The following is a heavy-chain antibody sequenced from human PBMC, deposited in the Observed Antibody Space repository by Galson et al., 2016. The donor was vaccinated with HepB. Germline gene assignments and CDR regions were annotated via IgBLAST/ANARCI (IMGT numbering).Heavy chain of an antibody. D-gene: IGHD5-12*01. CDR2: VDQRRFT. Sequence: SETLSLTCGASSGSLSGDFWTWVRQPPGKGLEWIGEVDQRRFTNYDPSLKRRLTISLEKSKTEISLRLTSVTAADTAVYYCARVTKVGWIGHWNYIMDVWGPGTTVIVSS. V-gene: IGHV4-34*01. J-gene: IGHJ6*01. CDR1: SGSLSGDF. CDR3: ARVTKVGWIGHWNYIMDV.